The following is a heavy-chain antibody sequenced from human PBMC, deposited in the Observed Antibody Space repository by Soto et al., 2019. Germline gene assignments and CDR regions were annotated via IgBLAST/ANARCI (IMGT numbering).Heavy chain of an antibody. V-gene: IGHV4-59*01. CDR2: IYYSGST. D-gene: IGHD4-17*01. CDR3: ARDPYYGGNSYAFDI. Sequence: SETLSLTCTVSGGSISSYYWSWIRQPPGKGLEWIGYIYYSGSTNYNPSLKSRVTISVDTSKNQFSLKLSSVTAADTAVYYCARDPYYGGNSYAFDIWGQGTMVTVSS. CDR1: GGSISSYY. J-gene: IGHJ3*02.